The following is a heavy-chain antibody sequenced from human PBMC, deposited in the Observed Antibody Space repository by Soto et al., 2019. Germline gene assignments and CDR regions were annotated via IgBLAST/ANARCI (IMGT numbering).Heavy chain of an antibody. V-gene: IGHV1-69*13. D-gene: IGHD6-13*01. CDR2: IIPIFGTA. J-gene: IGHJ6*02. Sequence: SVKVSCKASGGTFSSYAISWVRQAPGQGLEWMGGIIPIFGTANYAQKFQGRVTITADESTSTAYMELSSLRSEDTAVYYCAAGAPYSSSWYVVNYYYYGMDVWGQGTTVTVSS. CDR1: GGTFSSYA. CDR3: AAGAPYSSSWYVVNYYYYGMDV.